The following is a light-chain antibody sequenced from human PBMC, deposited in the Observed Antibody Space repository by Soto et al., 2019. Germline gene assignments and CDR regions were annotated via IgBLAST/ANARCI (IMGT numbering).Light chain of an antibody. Sequence: EIVMTQSPATLSVSPGERATLSCRASQSVSSNLAWYQQKPGQAPRLLIYGASTRATGIPARFSGSGSGTDFTLTISRLEPEDFAVYYCQQYHTSPITFGQGTRLEIK. CDR1: QSVSSN. CDR3: QQYHTSPIT. J-gene: IGKJ5*01. CDR2: GAS. V-gene: IGKV3-15*01.